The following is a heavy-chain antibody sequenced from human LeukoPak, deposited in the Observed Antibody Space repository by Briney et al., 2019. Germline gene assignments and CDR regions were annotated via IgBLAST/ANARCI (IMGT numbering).Heavy chain of an antibody. CDR1: GFTVSSYA. V-gene: IGHV3-23*01. D-gene: IGHD6-6*01. J-gene: IGHJ4*02. Sequence: GGSLRLSCAASGFTVSSYAMSWVRQAPGKGLEWVSAISGTGGSTYYADSVKGRFTISRDNSKNTLYLQMNSLRADDTAVYYCAKQKTYSSPYYFDCWGQGTLVTVSS. CDR3: AKQKTYSSPYYFDC. CDR2: ISGTGGST.